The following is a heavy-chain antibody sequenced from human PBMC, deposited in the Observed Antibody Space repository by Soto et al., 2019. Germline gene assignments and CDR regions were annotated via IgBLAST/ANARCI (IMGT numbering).Heavy chain of an antibody. CDR2: ISGSGGST. CDR1: GFTFSSYA. Sequence: GGSLRLSCAASGFTFSSYAMSWVRQAPGKGLEWVSAISGSGGSTYYADSVKGRFTISRDNSKNTLYLHMNTLRAEDTAVYYCSRGVADDYYYYGMDVWGQGTTVIVSS. J-gene: IGHJ6*02. V-gene: IGHV3-23*01. D-gene: IGHD2-21*01. CDR3: SRGVADDYYYYGMDV.